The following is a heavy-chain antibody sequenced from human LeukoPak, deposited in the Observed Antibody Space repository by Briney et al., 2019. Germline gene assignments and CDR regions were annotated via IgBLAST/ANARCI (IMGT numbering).Heavy chain of an antibody. D-gene: IGHD3-10*01. J-gene: IGHJ4*02. CDR2: TYYRFKWYN. V-gene: IGHV6-1*01. Sequence: SQTLPLTCAISGDSVSSNSAAWNWIRQSPSRGLEWLGRTYYRFKWYNDYAVSVKSRITINPDTSKSQFSLQLNSVTPEDTAVYYCARLTYYYGSGSYYLFDYWGQGTLVTVSS. CDR3: ARLTYYYGSGSYYLFDY. CDR1: GDSVSSNSAA.